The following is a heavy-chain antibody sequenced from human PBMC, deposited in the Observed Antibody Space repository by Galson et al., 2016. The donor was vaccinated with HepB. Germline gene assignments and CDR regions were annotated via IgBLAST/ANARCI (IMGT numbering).Heavy chain of an antibody. CDR3: ARDLLLWVDDPSL. Sequence: SVKVSCKASGYNLTSHGIHWVRQAPGQGLEWMGWINTGNGNTKYAQKFQDRVSISRDTSASTAHMELSSLGSEDTALYFCARDLLLWVDDPSLWGQGTLVTVSS. J-gene: IGHJ4*02. CDR1: GYNLTSHG. V-gene: IGHV1-3*04. D-gene: IGHD3-10*01. CDR2: INTGNGNT.